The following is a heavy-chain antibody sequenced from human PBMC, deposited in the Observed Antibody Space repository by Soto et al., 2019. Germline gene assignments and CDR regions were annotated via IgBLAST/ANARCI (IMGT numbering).Heavy chain of an antibody. J-gene: IGHJ4*02. D-gene: IGHD1-26*01. CDR3: AYDSHGGNTYFEV. V-gene: IGHV4-30-4*01. CDR2: IYFSGST. CDR1: DGSISSGNFY. Sequence: PSETLSPTCTVSDGSISSGNFYWSWIRQPPGKGLEWIGYIYFSGSTSYSPSLKSRLTISLNTSNNQLSLKLTSVTAADTAVYYCAYDSHGGNTYFEVWGQGALVTVSS.